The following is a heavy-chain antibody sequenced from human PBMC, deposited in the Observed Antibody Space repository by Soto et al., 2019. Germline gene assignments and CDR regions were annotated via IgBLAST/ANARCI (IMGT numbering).Heavy chain of an antibody. Sequence: EVQLVESGGGLVQPGRSLRLSCAASGFTFDDYAMHWVRQAPGKGLEWVSGISLNSGSIDYADSVKGRFTISRDNAKNSLYLQMNSLRAEDTALYYCAKDRGLVLSFYFDDWGQGTLVTVSS. CDR3: AKDRGLVLSFYFDD. CDR1: GFTFDDYA. J-gene: IGHJ4*02. CDR2: ISLNSGSI. V-gene: IGHV3-9*01. D-gene: IGHD6-19*01.